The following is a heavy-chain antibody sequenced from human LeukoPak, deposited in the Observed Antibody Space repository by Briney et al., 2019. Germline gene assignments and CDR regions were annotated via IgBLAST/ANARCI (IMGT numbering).Heavy chain of an antibody. D-gene: IGHD4-23*01. V-gene: IGHV3-21*01. CDR1: GFTFSSYS. CDR2: ISSSSSYI. Sequence: GGSLRLSCAASGFTFSSYSMNWVRQAPGKGLEWVSSISSSSSYIYYADSVKGRFTISRDNAKNSLYLQMNSLRAEDTAVYYCARDTHSRYGGNENDYWGQRTLVTVSS. J-gene: IGHJ4*02. CDR3: ARDTHSRYGGNENDY.